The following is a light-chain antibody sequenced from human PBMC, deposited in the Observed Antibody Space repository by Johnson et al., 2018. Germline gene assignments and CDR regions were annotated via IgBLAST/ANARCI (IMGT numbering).Light chain of an antibody. CDR2: ENN. J-gene: IGLJ1*01. V-gene: IGLV1-51*02. Sequence: QSVLTQPPSVSAAPGQKVTISCSGSSSNIGNNYVSWYQQLPGTAPKLLIYENNKRPSGIPDRFSGSKSGTSATLGITGLQTGDAADYYGGTWESSLSAGNGFGTGTKVTVL. CDR3: GTWESSLSAGNG. CDR1: SSNIGNNY.